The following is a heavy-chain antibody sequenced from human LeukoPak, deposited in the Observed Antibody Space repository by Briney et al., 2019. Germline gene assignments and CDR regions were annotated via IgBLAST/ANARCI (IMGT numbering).Heavy chain of an antibody. CDR1: GFTFSDYG. D-gene: IGHD6-13*01. CDR2: ISGSGGST. Sequence: GGSLRLSCAASGFTFSDYGMSWVRQAPGKGLEWVSAISGSGGSTYYADSVKGRFTISRDNSKNTLYLQMNSLRAEDTAVYYCARADSSSWFRVWSHFDYWGQGTLVTVSS. V-gene: IGHV3-23*01. J-gene: IGHJ4*02. CDR3: ARADSSSWFRVWSHFDY.